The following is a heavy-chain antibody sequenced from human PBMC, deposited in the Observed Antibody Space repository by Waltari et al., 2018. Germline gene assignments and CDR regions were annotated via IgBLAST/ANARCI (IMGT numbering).Heavy chain of an antibody. Sequence: EVQLVESGGGLVQPGGSLRLSCAASGFTVSSNYMSWVRQAPGKGLEWGSFIYSGGSTYYSDSVKGRFTISRDNSKNTLYLQMNSLRAEDTAVYYCARVPTYYYYGMDVWGQGTTVTVSS. CDR3: ARVPTYYYYGMDV. CDR1: GFTVSSNY. CDR2: IYSGGST. V-gene: IGHV3-66*02. J-gene: IGHJ6*02.